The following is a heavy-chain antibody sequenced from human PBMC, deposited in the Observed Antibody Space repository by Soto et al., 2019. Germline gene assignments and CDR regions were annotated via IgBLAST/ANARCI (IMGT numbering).Heavy chain of an antibody. CDR1: GGSISSYY. CDR2: IYYSGST. CDR3: ARVWGGAFDI. V-gene: IGHV4-59*01. Sequence: QVQLQESGPGLVKPSETLSLTCTVSGGSISSYYWSWIRQPPGKGLEWIGYIYYSGSTNYNPSLKNPVTISVDTSKNQFSLKLSSVTAADTAVYYCARVWGGAFDIWGQGTMVTVSS. D-gene: IGHD3-10*01. J-gene: IGHJ3*02.